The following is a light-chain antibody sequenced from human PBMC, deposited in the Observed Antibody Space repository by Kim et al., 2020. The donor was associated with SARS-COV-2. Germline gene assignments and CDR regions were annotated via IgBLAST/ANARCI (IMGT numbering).Light chain of an antibody. CDR2: RNN. V-gene: IGLV1-47*01. CDR1: SSNIGSNY. Sequence: QSVLTQPPSVSGTPGQRVTISCSGSSSNIGSNYVYWYQQLPGTAPKLLIYRNNQRPSGVPDRFSGSKSGTSASLAISRLRSEDEADYYCAAWDDSLSAWVFGGGTQQTVL. CDR3: AAWDDSLSAWV. J-gene: IGLJ3*02.